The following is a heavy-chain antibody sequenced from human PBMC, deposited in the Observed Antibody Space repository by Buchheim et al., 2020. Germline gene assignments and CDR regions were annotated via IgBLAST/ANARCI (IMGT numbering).Heavy chain of an antibody. D-gene: IGHD6-13*01. J-gene: IGHJ2*01. Sequence: QVQLVQSGAEVKKPGASVKVSCKTSGYTFTSYGISWVRQAPGQGLEWMGWISVYNGDTYYAQKLQGRVTMTTDTSTSTAYTDLRSLRSDDTAVYYCARRAGYSSNWYDWYFDLWGRGTL. CDR2: ISVYNGDT. CDR1: GYTFTSYG. CDR3: ARRAGYSSNWYDWYFDL. V-gene: IGHV1-18*01.